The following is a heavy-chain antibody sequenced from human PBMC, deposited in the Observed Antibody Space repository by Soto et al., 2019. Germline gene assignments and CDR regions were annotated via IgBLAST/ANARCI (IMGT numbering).Heavy chain of an antibody. J-gene: IGHJ6*02. D-gene: IGHD2-2*02. CDR3: ARGLSVVVVPAAIRRDYYYYGMDV. CDR2: INPNSGGT. V-gene: IGHV1-2*04. CDR1: GYTFTGYD. Sequence: QVQLVQSGAEVKKPGASVKVSCNASGYTFTGYDMHWVRQAPGQGLEWMGWINPNSGGTNYAQKFQGWVTMTRDTPISTAYMELSRLRSDDTAVYYCARGLSVVVVPAAIRRDYYYYGMDVWGQGTTVTVSS.